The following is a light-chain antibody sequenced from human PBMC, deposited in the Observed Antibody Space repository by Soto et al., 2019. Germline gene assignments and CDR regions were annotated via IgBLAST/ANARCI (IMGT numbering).Light chain of an antibody. J-gene: IGKJ1*01. V-gene: IGKV1-8*01. CDR1: QGISSY. Sequence: IQMTQSPSTLSASVGDRVTITCRASQGISSYLAWYQQKPGKAPKLLIYAASTLQSGVPSRFSGSGSGTDFTLTISCLQSEDFATYYCQKYYSYPRKFGQGTKVDIK. CDR3: QKYYSYPRK. CDR2: AAS.